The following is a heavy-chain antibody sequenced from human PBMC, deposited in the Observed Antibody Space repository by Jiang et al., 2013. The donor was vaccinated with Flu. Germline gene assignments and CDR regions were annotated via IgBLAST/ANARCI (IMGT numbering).Heavy chain of an antibody. CDR1: RFTFSSYW. D-gene: IGHD3-22*01. V-gene: IGHV3-74*01. Sequence: ASRFTFSSYWMHWVRQAPGKGLVWVSRINSDGSSTSYADSAKGRFTISRDNAKNTLYLQMNSLRAEDTAVYYCARGGYYDSSGYRIEGDDAFDIWGQGTMVTVSS. J-gene: IGHJ3*02. CDR3: ARGGYYDSSGYRIEGDDAFDI. CDR2: INSDGSST.